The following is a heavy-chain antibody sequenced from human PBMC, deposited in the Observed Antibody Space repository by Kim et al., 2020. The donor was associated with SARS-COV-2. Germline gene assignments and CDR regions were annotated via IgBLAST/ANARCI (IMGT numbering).Heavy chain of an antibody. CDR1: GGSISSYY. CDR2: IYYSGST. CDR3: ARDRVSGGGKLGYYYYYGMDV. J-gene: IGHJ6*02. V-gene: IGHV4-59*13. Sequence: SETLSLTCTVSGGSISSYYWSWIRQPPGKGLEWIGYIYYSGSTNYNPSLKSRVTISVDTSKNQFSLKLSSVTAADTAVYYCARDRVSGGGKLGYYYYYGMDVWGQGTTVTVSS. D-gene: IGHD2-15*01.